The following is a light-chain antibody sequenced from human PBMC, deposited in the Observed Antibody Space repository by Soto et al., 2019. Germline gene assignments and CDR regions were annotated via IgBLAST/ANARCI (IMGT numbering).Light chain of an antibody. Sequence: EIVLMQSPGTLSLSPGERATLSCRASQSVSNNYLTWYQQKPGQAPRLLIYGASSRATGIPDRFSGYGSGTDFTLTISRLEPEDFAVYYCLQYGSSPRTFGQGTKVEIK. CDR1: QSVSNNY. J-gene: IGKJ1*01. V-gene: IGKV3-20*01. CDR3: LQYGSSPRT. CDR2: GAS.